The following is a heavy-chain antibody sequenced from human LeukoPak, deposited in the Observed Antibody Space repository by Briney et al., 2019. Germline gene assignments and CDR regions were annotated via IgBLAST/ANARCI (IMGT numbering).Heavy chain of an antibody. CDR1: GDSVSSVSVT. CDR2: IYYWSKWYN. CDR3: ARAIHGRGDFDY. V-gene: IGHV6-1*01. Sequence: SQTLSLTCAISGDSVSSVSVTWSWLRQSPSRGLEWLGRIYYWSKWYNDYALSVKSRMTINPDTSRNQFSLQLNSVTPEDTAVYYCARAIHGRGDFDYWGWGTLVTVSS. D-gene: IGHD2-2*02. J-gene: IGHJ4*02.